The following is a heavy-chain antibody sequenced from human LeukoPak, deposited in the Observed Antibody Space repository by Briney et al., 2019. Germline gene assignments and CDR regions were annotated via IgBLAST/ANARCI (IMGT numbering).Heavy chain of an antibody. V-gene: IGHV3-43*01. Sequence: GGSLRLSCAASGFTFDDYTMHWVRQAPGKGLEWVSLISWDGGSTYYADSVKGRFTISRDNSKNSLYLQMSSLRTEDTALYYCAKGGPTKYCSGGSCYTLDYWGQGTLVTVSS. CDR2: ISWDGGST. CDR3: AKGGPTKYCSGGSCYTLDY. D-gene: IGHD2-15*01. CDR1: GFTFDDYT. J-gene: IGHJ4*02.